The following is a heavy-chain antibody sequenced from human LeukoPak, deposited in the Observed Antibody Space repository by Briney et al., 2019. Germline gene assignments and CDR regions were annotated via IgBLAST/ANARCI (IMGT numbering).Heavy chain of an antibody. CDR3: ARINPATYSSSPFDY. CDR2: IYHSGST. D-gene: IGHD6-13*01. J-gene: IGHJ4*02. Sequence: PSGTLSLTCAVSGGSISSSNWWSWVRQPPGKGLEWIGEIYHSGSTNFNPSLKSRVTISVDKSKNQFSLKLSSVTAADTAVYYCARINPATYSSSPFDYWGQGTLVTVSS. CDR1: GGSISSSNW. V-gene: IGHV4-4*02.